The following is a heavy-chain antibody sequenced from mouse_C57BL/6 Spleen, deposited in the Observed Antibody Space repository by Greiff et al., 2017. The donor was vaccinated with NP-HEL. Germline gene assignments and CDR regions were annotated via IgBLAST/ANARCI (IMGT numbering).Heavy chain of an antibody. CDR3: ARGAYYYGSSYEGYAMDY. J-gene: IGHJ4*01. D-gene: IGHD1-1*01. CDR2: IYPGSGST. Sequence: QVQLQQSGAELVKPGASVKMSCKASGYTFTSYWITWVKQRPGQGLEWIGDIYPGSGSTNYNEKFKSKATLTVDTSSSTAYMQLSSLASEDSAVYYCARGAYYYGSSYEGYAMDYWGQGTSVTVSS. CDR1: GYTFTSYW. V-gene: IGHV1-55*01.